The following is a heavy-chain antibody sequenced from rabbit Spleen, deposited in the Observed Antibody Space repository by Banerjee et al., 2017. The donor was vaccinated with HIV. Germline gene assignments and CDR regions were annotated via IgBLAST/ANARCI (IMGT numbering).Heavy chain of an antibody. Sequence: QELVESGGGLVQPGESLKLSCKASGFDFSNYYMSWVRQAPGKGLEWIGYIVPIFGVTYYANWVNGRFTISSHDAQNTLYLQLNSLTAADTATYFCVREAGYGGYGDANLWGPGTLVTVS. CDR3: VREAGYGGYGDANL. CDR1: GFDFSNYY. V-gene: IGHV1S7*01. CDR2: IVPIFGVT. D-gene: IGHD6-1*01. J-gene: IGHJ4*01.